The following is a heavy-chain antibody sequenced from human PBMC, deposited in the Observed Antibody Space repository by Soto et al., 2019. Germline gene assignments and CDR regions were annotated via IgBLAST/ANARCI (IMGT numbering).Heavy chain of an antibody. Sequence: GASVKVSCKASGDTFTTYDIHWVRQATGHGLEGMGWINPNSGNIGYAQRFQGRVTMTRDTAIRTAYMEVSSLRSDDTAVYYCARGRASGSYYLLDYWGQGTLVTVS. CDR1: GDTFTTYD. CDR3: ARGRASGSYYLLDY. V-gene: IGHV1-8*01. CDR2: INPNSGNI. J-gene: IGHJ4*02. D-gene: IGHD3-10*01.